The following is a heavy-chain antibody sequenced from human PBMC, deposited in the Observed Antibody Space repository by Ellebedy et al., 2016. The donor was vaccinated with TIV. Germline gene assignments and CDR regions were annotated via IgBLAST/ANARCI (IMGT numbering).Heavy chain of an antibody. Sequence: MPGGSLRLSCNVSGYSISSGYYWGWIRQPPGKGLELIGNTDHRGDTYRNPSLKSRVTISADTSKSQLSLKLTSVTAADTAVYYCARAPHCDSGTCYAPGETFDIWGQGTMVIVSS. CDR1: GYSISSGYY. J-gene: IGHJ3*02. CDR2: TDHRGDT. CDR3: ARAPHCDSGTCYAPGETFDI. D-gene: IGHD2-15*01. V-gene: IGHV4-38-2*02.